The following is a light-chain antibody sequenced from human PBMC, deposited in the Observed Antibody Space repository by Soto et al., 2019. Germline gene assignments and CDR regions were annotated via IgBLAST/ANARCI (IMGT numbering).Light chain of an antibody. CDR1: SSDVGAYNY. CDR2: DVS. Sequence: QSALTQPASVSGSPGQSITISCTGTSSDVGAYNYVSWYQQHPAKAPKLMIYDVSNRPSGVSNRSSGSKSGNTASLTISGLQAEDEADYYCYSYTGSSTYVFGAGTKLTVL. CDR3: YSYTGSSTYV. V-gene: IGLV2-14*01. J-gene: IGLJ1*01.